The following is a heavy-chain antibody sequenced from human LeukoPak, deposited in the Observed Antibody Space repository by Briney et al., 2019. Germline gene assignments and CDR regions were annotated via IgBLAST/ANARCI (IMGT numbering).Heavy chain of an antibody. Sequence: GGSLRLSCAASGFTFSSYAMHWVRQAPGKGLEWVAVISYDGSNIYYADSVKGRFTISRDNSKNTLYLQMNSLRAEDTAVYYCARDRVGATDYFDYWGQGTLVTVSP. CDR3: ARDRVGATDYFDY. CDR2: ISYDGSNI. J-gene: IGHJ4*02. V-gene: IGHV3-30-3*01. D-gene: IGHD1-26*01. CDR1: GFTFSSYA.